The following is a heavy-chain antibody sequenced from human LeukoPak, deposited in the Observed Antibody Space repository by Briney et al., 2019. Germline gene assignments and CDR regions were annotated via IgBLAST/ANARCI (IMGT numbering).Heavy chain of an antibody. J-gene: IGHJ6*02. Sequence: GESLKISCKGSGYSFTSYWIGWVRQMPGKGLEWMGIIYPGDSDTRYSPSFQGQVTISADKSISTAYLQWSSLKASDTAMYYCARGVDTAETYNLRQGTYGMDVWGQGTTVTVSS. CDR1: GYSFTSYW. CDR2: IYPGDSDT. D-gene: IGHD5-18*01. CDR3: ARGVDTAETYNLRQGTYGMDV. V-gene: IGHV5-51*01.